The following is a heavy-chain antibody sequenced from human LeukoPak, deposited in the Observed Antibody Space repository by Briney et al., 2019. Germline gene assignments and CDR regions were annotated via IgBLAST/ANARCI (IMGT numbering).Heavy chain of an antibody. D-gene: IGHD5-18*01. CDR1: GGSFSGYY. CDR2: INHSGST. CDR3: ARDLRVSYSSNGMDD. V-gene: IGHV4-34*01. J-gene: IGHJ6*02. Sequence: SETLSLTCSVYGGSFSGYYWSWIRQPPGKGLEWIGEINHSGSTNYNPSLKSRVTISVDTSKNQFSLKLSSVTAAATAVYYCARDLRVSYSSNGMDDWGQGTMVTVSS.